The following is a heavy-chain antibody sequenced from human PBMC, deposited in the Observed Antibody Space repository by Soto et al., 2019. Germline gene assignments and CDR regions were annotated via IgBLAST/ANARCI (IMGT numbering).Heavy chain of an antibody. CDR3: AKDLNSACFDY. CDR1: GFTFSSFG. Sequence: GGSLSLSCAASGFTFSSFGMHWVRQPPGKGLEWVAVISYDGSNKFYADSVKGRFTISRDNSKNTLYLQMNSLRADDTAVYYCAKDLNSACFDYWGQGALVTVSS. D-gene: IGHD6-19*01. CDR2: ISYDGSNK. J-gene: IGHJ4*02. V-gene: IGHV3-30*18.